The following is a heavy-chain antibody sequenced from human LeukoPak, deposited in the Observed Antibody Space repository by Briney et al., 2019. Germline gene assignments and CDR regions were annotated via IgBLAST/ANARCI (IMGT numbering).Heavy chain of an antibody. D-gene: IGHD3-22*01. CDR1: GGSISSGGYS. V-gene: IGHV4-30-2*01. CDR3: ARVGSSGSQGYDY. Sequence: SQTLSLTCAVSGGSISSGGYSWSWIRQPPGKGLEWIGYIYHSGSTYYHPSLKSRVTISVDRSKNQFSLKLSSVTAADTAVYYCARVGSSGSQGYDYWGQGTLVTVSS. J-gene: IGHJ4*02. CDR2: IYHSGST.